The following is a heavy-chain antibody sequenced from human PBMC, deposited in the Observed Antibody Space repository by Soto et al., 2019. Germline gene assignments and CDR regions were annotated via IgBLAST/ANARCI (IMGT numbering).Heavy chain of an antibody. D-gene: IGHD5-12*01. CDR3: AKIMATSRGFDC. CDR2: ISGSGGST. CDR1: GFTFSSYS. V-gene: IGHV3-23*01. J-gene: IGHJ4*02. Sequence: GGSLRLSCAASGFTFSSYSMTWVRQAPGKGLEWVSAISGSGGSTYYADSVKGRFTISRDNSKNTLYLQMNSLRAEDTAVYYCAKIMATSRGFDCWGQGTLVTVSS.